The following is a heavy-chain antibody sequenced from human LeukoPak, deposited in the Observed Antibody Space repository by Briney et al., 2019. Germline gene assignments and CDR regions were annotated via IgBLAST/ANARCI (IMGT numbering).Heavy chain of an antibody. Sequence: SETLSLTCTVSGGSISSYYWSWIRQPPGKGLEWIGYIYYSGSTKYNPSLKSRVTISVDTSKNQFSLKLSSVTAADTAVYCCARHRSSSYDYWGQGTLVAVSS. CDR2: IYYSGST. J-gene: IGHJ4*02. CDR3: ARHRSSSYDY. V-gene: IGHV4-59*08. CDR1: GGSISSYY. D-gene: IGHD6-13*01.